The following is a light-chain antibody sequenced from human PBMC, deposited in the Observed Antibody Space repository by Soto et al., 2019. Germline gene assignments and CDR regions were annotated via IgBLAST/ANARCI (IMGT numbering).Light chain of an antibody. J-gene: IGKJ1*01. V-gene: IGKV1-6*02. Sequence: AIQLTQSPSSLSASVGDRVTITCRASQGIRTDLGWYRQKPGRAPELLISGASSLQSGVPSRFSGSGSGTDFTLTIFSLQPEDFATYYCLHDYSYPLTFGQGTKVEIK. CDR2: GAS. CDR3: LHDYSYPLT. CDR1: QGIRTD.